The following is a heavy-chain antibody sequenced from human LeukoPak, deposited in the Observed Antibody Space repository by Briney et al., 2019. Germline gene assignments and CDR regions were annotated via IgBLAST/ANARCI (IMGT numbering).Heavy chain of an antibody. CDR2: ISAYNGNT. CDR3: ARGYRGYFDWTDPCFDY. V-gene: IGHV1-18*01. D-gene: IGHD3-9*01. CDR1: GYTFTSYG. J-gene: IGHJ4*02. Sequence: ASVKVSCKASGYTFTSYGVSWVRQAPEQGLEWMGWISAYNGNTNYAQKLQGRVTMTTDTSTSTAYMELRSLRSDDTAVYYCARGYRGYFDWTDPCFDYWGQGTLVTVSS.